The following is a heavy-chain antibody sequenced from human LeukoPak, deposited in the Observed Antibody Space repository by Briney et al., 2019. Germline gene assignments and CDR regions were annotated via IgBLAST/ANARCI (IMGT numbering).Heavy chain of an antibody. Sequence: GGSLRLSCVASGFTFSTYAMHWVRQAPGKGLEWVAVILYDGNNKYYADSVKGRFTISRDNSKNALYLQMNSLRAEDTAVYYCARGRKYSYGTYYYGLDVWGQGTTVTVSS. J-gene: IGHJ6*02. D-gene: IGHD5-18*01. CDR1: GFTFSTYA. V-gene: IGHV3-30-3*01. CDR2: ILYDGNNK. CDR3: ARGRKYSYGTYYYGLDV.